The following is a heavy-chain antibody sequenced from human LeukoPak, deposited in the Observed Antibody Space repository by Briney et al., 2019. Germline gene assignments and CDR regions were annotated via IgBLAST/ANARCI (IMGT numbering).Heavy chain of an antibody. V-gene: IGHV1-46*01. CDR2: INPSGGST. D-gene: IGHD6-6*01. Sequence: ASVKVSCKASGYTFTSYYMHWVRQAPGQGLEWMGIINPSGGSTSYAQKFQGRVTMTRDTSTSTVYMELSSLRSEDTAVYYCALSSSAEDFYYYYGMDVWGQGTTVTVSS. J-gene: IGHJ6*02. CDR3: ALSSSAEDFYYYYGMDV. CDR1: GYTFTSYY.